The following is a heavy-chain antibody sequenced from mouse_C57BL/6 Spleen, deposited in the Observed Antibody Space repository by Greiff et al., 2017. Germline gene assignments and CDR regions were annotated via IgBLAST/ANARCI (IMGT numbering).Heavy chain of an antibody. D-gene: IGHD3-2*02. J-gene: IGHJ3*01. CDR1: GYTFTDYY. Sequence: VQLQQSGPELVKPGASVKISCKASGYTFTDYYMNWVKQSHGKSLEWIGDINPNNGGTSYNQKFKGKATLTVDKSSSTAYMELRSLTSEDSAVYYCARPPAQATWFAYWGQGTLVTVSA. CDR3: ARPPAQATWFAY. V-gene: IGHV1-26*01. CDR2: INPNNGGT.